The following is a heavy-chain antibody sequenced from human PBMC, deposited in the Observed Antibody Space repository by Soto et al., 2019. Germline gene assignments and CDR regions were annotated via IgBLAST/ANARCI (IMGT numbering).Heavy chain of an antibody. CDR2: TSYDGSGK. CDR3: ARWGTTGGLDV. V-gene: IGHV3-30*19. J-gene: IGHJ1*01. Sequence: QVQLVESGGGVVQPGTSMRVSCVGSGFTFRSYVIHWVRQAPGKGLEWVALTSYDGSGKYYGDSVRGRFTISRDNSRNTVDLQMHSLRLEDTALYYCARWGTTGGLDVWGQGTLVSVSS. CDR1: GFTFRSYV. D-gene: IGHD3-16*01.